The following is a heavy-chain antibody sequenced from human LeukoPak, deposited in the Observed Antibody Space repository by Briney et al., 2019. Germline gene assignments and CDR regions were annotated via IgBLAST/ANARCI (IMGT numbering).Heavy chain of an antibody. Sequence: GGSLGLSCAASGFTFSSYGMNWVRQAPGKGLEWVSYISSSGSTIYYADSVKGRFTISRDNAKNSLYLQMNSLRAEDTAVYYCARDNYDSSGYYFDWGQGTLVTVSS. V-gene: IGHV3-48*03. D-gene: IGHD3-22*01. CDR2: ISSSGSTI. CDR3: ARDNYDSSGYYFD. J-gene: IGHJ4*02. CDR1: GFTFSSYG.